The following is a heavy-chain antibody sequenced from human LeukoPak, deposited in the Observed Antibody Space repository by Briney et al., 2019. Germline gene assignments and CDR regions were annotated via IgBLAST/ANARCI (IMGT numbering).Heavy chain of an antibody. Sequence: GGSLRLSCAASGFTVRSNYMSWVRQAPGKGLEWVSVIYSGGSTYYADSVKGRFTISRDNSKNTLYLQMNSLRAEDTAVYYCARDRRILYSTDYYYMDVWGKGTTVTVSS. CDR1: GFTVRSNY. V-gene: IGHV3-53*01. D-gene: IGHD2-8*01. CDR2: IYSGGST. J-gene: IGHJ6*03. CDR3: ARDRRILYSTDYYYMDV.